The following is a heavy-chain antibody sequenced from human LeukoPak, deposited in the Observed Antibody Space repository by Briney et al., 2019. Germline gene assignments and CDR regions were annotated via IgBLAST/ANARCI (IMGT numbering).Heavy chain of an antibody. Sequence: ASVKVSCKASGYTFTGYYMHWVRQAPGQGLEWMGWINPNSGGTNYAQKFQGRVTMTRDTSISTAYMELSRLRSDDTAVYYCARGRPRDSSSWYEMPDYWGQGTLVTVSS. D-gene: IGHD6-13*01. V-gene: IGHV1-2*02. CDR1: GYTFTGYY. J-gene: IGHJ4*02. CDR2: INPNSGGT. CDR3: ARGRPRDSSSWYEMPDY.